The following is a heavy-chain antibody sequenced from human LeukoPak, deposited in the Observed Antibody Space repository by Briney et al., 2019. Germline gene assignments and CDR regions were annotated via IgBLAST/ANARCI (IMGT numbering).Heavy chain of an antibody. CDR3: ARVGHSSGWYYFDY. CDR2: INPNSGGT. J-gene: IGHJ4*02. D-gene: IGHD6-19*01. CDR1: GYTFTGYY. V-gene: IGHV1-2*02. Sequence: ASVKVSCKASGYTFTGYYVHWVRQAPGQGLEWMGWINPNSGGTNYAQKFQGRVTMTRDTSISTAYMELSRLRSDDTAVYYCARVGHSSGWYYFDYWGQGTLVTVSS.